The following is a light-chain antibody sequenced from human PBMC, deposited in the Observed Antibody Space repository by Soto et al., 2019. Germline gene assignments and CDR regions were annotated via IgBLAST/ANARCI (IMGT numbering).Light chain of an antibody. CDR1: QSVSSTY. V-gene: IGKV3-20*01. CDR2: GAS. CDR3: QQYGRSST. J-gene: IGKJ1*01. Sequence: EIVLTQSPGTLSLSPGERATLSCRASQSVSSTYLAWYQQKPGQAPRLLIFGASSRATGIPDRFSGSGSGTDFTLIISRLEPEDFAVYYCQQYGRSSTFG.